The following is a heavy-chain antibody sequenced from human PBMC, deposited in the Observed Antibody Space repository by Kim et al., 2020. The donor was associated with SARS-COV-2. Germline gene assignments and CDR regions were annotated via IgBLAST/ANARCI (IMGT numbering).Heavy chain of an antibody. J-gene: IGHJ5*01. CDR3: ARDRGGSTWSWVAFDS. V-gene: IGHV3-53*01. CDR1: GFGVSDNY. D-gene: IGHD6-13*01. Sequence: GGSLRLSCAASGFGVSDNYMNWVRQAPGKGLEWVSLIKSDGSTYYPYSVKGRFTISRDNSKNTLYLQMNSLRAEDTAVYFCARDRGGSTWSWVAFDSWGQGTRVTVYS. CDR2: IKSDGST.